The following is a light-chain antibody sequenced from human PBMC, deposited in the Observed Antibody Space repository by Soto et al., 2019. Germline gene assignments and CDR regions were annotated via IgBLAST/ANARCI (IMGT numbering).Light chain of an antibody. V-gene: IGKV3-20*01. J-gene: IGKJ5*01. CDR1: QSVSSSY. Sequence: EIVLTQSPGTLSLSPGERATLFCRASQSVSSSYLAWYQQKPGQAPRLXXYGASSRATGIPDRFSGSGSGTDFTLTISRLEPEDFAVYYCQQYGSSPPITFGQGTRLEIK. CDR2: GAS. CDR3: QQYGSSPPIT.